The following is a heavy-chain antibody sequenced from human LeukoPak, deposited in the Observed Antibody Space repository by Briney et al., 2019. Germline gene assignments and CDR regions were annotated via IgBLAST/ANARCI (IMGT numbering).Heavy chain of an antibody. Sequence: AGGSLRLSCAASRFTFSTNWMGWVRQAPGKGLEWVASMTPAGSEKYYANSMKGRFTISRDNAKNSLFLQMNSLRADDTGVYFCVSGGDSGYWGQGTLVTVSS. V-gene: IGHV3-7*03. CDR2: MTPAGSEK. D-gene: IGHD2-21*02. CDR3: VSGGDSGY. CDR1: RFTFSTNW. J-gene: IGHJ4*02.